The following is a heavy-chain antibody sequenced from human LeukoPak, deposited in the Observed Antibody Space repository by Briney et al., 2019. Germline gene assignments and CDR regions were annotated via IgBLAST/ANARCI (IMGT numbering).Heavy chain of an antibody. CDR3: ARERYYYDSSSYYGLYYFDY. V-gene: IGHV3-7*01. CDR1: GFTFSSYW. D-gene: IGHD3-22*01. J-gene: IGHJ4*02. Sequence: GSLRLSCAASGFTFSSYWMSWVRQAPGKGLEWVANIKQDGSEKYYVDSVKGRFTISRDNAKNSLYLQMNSLRAEDTAVYYCARERYYYDSSSYYGLYYFDYWGQGTLVTVSS. CDR2: IKQDGSEK.